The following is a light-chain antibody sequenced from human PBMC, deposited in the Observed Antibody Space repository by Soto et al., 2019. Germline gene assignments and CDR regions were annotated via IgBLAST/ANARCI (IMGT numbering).Light chain of an antibody. CDR2: SNS. CDR3: AAWEDSLKGRV. V-gene: IGLV1-44*01. Sequence: QSVLTQPPSASGTPGQRVTISCSGSSTNIGSNTVNWYQQFPGTAPKLLIYSNSQRPSGVPVRFSGSKAGTSASLAISGLQSGDEADYYCAAWEDSLKGRVFGVGTKLTVL. J-gene: IGLJ3*02. CDR1: STNIGSNT.